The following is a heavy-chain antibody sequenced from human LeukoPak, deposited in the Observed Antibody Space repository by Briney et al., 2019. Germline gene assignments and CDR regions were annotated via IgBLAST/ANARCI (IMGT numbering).Heavy chain of an antibody. J-gene: IGHJ6*03. CDR3: ARGTNYDFWSGYLDV. V-gene: IGHV3-48*04. CDR2: ISSSSSTI. D-gene: IGHD3-3*01. Sequence: PGGSLRLSCAASGFTFSSYSMNWVRQAPGKGLEWVSYISSSSSTIYYADSMKGRFTISRDNAKNSLYLQMNSLRAEDTAVYYCARGTNYDFWSGYLDVWGKGTTVTVSS. CDR1: GFTFSSYS.